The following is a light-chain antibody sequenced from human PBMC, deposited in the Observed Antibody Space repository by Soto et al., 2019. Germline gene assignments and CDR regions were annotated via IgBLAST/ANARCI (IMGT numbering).Light chain of an antibody. CDR1: SSNIGAGYD. CDR3: QSFDSSLSGSVV. Sequence: QSVLTQPPSVSGAPGQRVTISCTGSSSNIGAGYDVHWYQQLPGTAPKLLIYGHSNRPSGVPDRFSGSKSGTSASLAITGLLAEDEADYYCQSFDSSLSGSVVFGGGTKLTVL. J-gene: IGLJ2*01. V-gene: IGLV1-40*01. CDR2: GHS.